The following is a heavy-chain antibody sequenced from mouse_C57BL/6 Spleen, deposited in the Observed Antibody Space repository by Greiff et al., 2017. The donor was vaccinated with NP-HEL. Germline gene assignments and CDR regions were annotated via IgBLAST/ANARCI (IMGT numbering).Heavy chain of an antibody. J-gene: IGHJ3*01. CDR3: ASNPVLFAW. CDR2: ISGGGGNT. D-gene: IGHD6-1*01. V-gene: IGHV5-9*01. Sequence: EVHLVESGGGLVKPGGSLKLSCAASGFTFSSYTMSWVRQTPEKRLEWVATISGGGGNTYYPDSVKGRFTISRDNAKNTLYLQMSSLRSEDTALYYCASNPVLFAWWGQGTLVTVSA. CDR1: GFTFSSYT.